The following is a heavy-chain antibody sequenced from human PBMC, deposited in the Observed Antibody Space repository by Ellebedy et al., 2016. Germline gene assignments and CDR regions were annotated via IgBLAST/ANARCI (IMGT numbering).Heavy chain of an antibody. Sequence: GGSLRLSCAASGLSFSDAWMNWARQAPGKGLEWVGLIKSKTDGGTTDYAPPVKGRFTISRDDSEDTLYLQMNSLRTEDTAVYYCVNEFKGSFDFWGQGTLVTVSS. CDR3: VNEFKGSFDF. J-gene: IGHJ4*02. CDR2: IKSKTDGGTT. V-gene: IGHV3-15*07. D-gene: IGHD1-1*01. CDR1: GLSFSDAW.